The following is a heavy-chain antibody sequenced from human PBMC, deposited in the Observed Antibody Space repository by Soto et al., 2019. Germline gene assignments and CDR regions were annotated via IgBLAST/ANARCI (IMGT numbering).Heavy chain of an antibody. D-gene: IGHD3-22*01. CDR1: GYTFTSYG. CDR2: ISAYNGNT. J-gene: IGHJ4*02. CDR3: ARHDSSGYYYYFDY. V-gene: IGHV1-18*01. Sequence: TSVKVSCEASGYTFTSYGISWVRQAPGQGLEWMGWISAYNGNTNYAQKLQGRVTMTTDTSTSTAYMELRSLRSDDTAVYYCARHDSSGYYYYFDYWGQGTLVTVSS.